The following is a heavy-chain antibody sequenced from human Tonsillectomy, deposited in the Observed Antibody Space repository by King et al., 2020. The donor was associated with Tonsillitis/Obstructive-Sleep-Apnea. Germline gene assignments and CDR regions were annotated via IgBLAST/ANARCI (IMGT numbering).Heavy chain of an antibody. J-gene: IGHJ6*03. CDR3: ARGYSSSQPYYYYMDV. D-gene: IGHD6-6*01. CDR2: IYSGGST. Sequence: VQLVESGGGLIQPGGSLRLSCAASGFTVSSNYMSWVRQAPGKGLEWVSVIYSGGSTYYADSVKGGFTISRDNSKNTLYLQMNSLRAEDTAVYYCARGYSSSQPYYYYMDVWGKGTTVTVSS. CDR1: GFTVSSNY. V-gene: IGHV3-53*01.